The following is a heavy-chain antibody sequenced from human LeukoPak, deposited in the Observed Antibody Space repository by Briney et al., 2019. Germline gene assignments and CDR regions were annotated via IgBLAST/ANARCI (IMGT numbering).Heavy chain of an antibody. CDR2: INHSGST. CDR1: GGSFSGYY. Sequence: SETLSLTCAVYGGSFSGYYWSWIRQPPGRGLEWIGEINHSGSTNYNPSLKSRVTISVDTSKNQFSLKLSSVTAADTAVYYCARVHGSGSYYNLDVWGKGTTVTVSS. V-gene: IGHV4-34*01. J-gene: IGHJ6*03. CDR3: ARVHGSGSYYNLDV. D-gene: IGHD3-10*01.